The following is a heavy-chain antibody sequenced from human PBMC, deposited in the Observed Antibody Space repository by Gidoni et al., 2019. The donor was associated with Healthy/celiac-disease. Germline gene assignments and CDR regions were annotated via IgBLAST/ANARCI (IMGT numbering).Heavy chain of an antibody. CDR1: GGSISSSSYY. Sequence: QLQLQESGPGLVKPSETLSLTCTVSGGSISSSSYYWGWIRQPPGKGLEWIGSIYYSGSTYYNPSLKSRVTISVDTSKNQFSLKLSSVTAADTAVYYCARLGAAQGVAYWGQGTLVTVSS. CDR2: IYYSGST. J-gene: IGHJ4*02. D-gene: IGHD6-13*01. V-gene: IGHV4-39*01. CDR3: ARLGAAQGVAY.